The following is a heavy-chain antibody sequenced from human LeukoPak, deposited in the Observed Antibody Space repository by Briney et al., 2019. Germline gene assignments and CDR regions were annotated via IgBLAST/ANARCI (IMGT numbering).Heavy chain of an antibody. J-gene: IGHJ4*02. D-gene: IGHD3-9*01. CDR2: IYYSGST. V-gene: IGHV4-59*01. Sequence: SETLSLTCTVSGGSISSYYWSWIRQPPGKGLEWIGYIYYSGSTNYNSSLKSRVTISVDTSKNQFSLKLSSVTAADTAVYYCARSPRDYDMTAYYFDYWGQGTLVTVSS. CDR3: ARSPRDYDMTAYYFDY. CDR1: GGSISSYY.